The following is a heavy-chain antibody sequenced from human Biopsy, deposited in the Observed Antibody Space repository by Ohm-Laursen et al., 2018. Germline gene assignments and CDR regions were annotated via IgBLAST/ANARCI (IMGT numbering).Heavy chain of an antibody. Sequence: GSLRLSCTASGFTYTTFAMSWVRQAPGKGPEWVSTISANGATSYYADSVKGRFTISRDNSKNTLYLQMNSVRADDTAIYYCAKGGSITIFGVVINNCFDSWGQGTRVTVSS. D-gene: IGHD3-3*01. CDR2: ISANGATS. CDR3: AKGGSITIFGVVINNCFDS. CDR1: GFTYTTFA. J-gene: IGHJ5*01. V-gene: IGHV3-23*01.